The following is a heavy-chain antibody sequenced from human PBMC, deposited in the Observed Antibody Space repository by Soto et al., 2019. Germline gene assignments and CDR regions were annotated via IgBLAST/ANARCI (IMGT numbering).Heavy chain of an antibody. CDR1: GGSFSRYS. V-gene: IGHV1-69*06. Sequence: SVEVSWEDSGGSFSRYSIRWLRQAPLQGLAWMGGIIPIFGTANYAQKFQGRVTITADKSTSTAYMELSSLRSEDTAVYYCAVPNAYCSGGSCYSSYFDYWGQGTLVTVSS. CDR2: IIPIFGTA. CDR3: AVPNAYCSGGSCYSSYFDY. J-gene: IGHJ4*02. D-gene: IGHD2-15*01.